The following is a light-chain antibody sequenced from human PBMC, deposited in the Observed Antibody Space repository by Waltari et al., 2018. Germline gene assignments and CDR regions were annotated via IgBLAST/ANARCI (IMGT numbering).Light chain of an antibody. Sequence: CRATQSVSHRNLAWDQQKGGQAPRLLIYGASSRATGIPDRFSGSGSGTDFTLSISRLEPEDYGVYYCQQYAGSPITFGGGTKVEI. V-gene: IGKV3-20*01. CDR2: GAS. J-gene: IGKJ4*01. CDR3: QQYAGSPIT. CDR1: QSVSHRN.